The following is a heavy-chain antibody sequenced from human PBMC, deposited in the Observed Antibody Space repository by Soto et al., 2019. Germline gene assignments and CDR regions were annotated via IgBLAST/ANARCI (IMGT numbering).Heavy chain of an antibody. CDR2: IYYSGST. Sequence: SETLSLTCTVSGGSISSGGYYWSWIRQHPGKGLEWIGYIYYSGSTYYNPSLKSRVTISVDTSKNQFSLKLSSVTAADTAVYYCARDRALNYGGKPYYFDYWGQGTLVTVS. D-gene: IGHD4-17*01. CDR3: ARDRALNYGGKPYYFDY. V-gene: IGHV4-31*03. J-gene: IGHJ4*02. CDR1: GGSISSGGYY.